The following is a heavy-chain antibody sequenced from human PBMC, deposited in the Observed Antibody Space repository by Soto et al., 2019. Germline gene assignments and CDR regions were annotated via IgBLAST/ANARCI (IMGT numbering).Heavy chain of an antibody. CDR2: IYHSGYT. D-gene: IGHD1-7*01. V-gene: IGHV4-30-2*01. J-gene: IGHJ5*02. CDR1: GGSISSGGYA. CDR3: ASDSLTGNYFDP. Sequence: QMRLQESGSGLVKPSQTLSLTCAVSGGSISSGGYAWNWIRQPPGKGLEWIGYIYHSGYTSYNPSLKNRVTISVDKSKNQFSLTLSFVTAADTAVYYCASDSLTGNYFDPWGQGTLVTVSS.